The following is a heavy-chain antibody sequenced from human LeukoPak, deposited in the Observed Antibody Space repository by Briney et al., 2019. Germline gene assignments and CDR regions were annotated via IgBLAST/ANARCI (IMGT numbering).Heavy chain of an antibody. CDR1: GFTLSSYA. J-gene: IGHJ4*02. Sequence: GGSLTLSCAASGFTLSSYAMGWVRQAPGKGLEWVSGISGSGGSTYYADSVKGRFTISRDNSKITLYLQMNSLRAEDTAVYYCAKDRKNTMIVVGFDYWGQGTLVTVSS. D-gene: IGHD3-22*01. CDR3: AKDRKNTMIVVGFDY. V-gene: IGHV3-23*01. CDR2: ISGSGGST.